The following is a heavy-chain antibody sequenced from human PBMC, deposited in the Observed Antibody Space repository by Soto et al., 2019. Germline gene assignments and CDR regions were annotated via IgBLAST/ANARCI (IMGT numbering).Heavy chain of an antibody. J-gene: IGHJ6*03. Sequence: GGSLRLSCAASGFTFSSYSMNWVRQAPGKGLEWVSSISSSSSYKYYADSVKGRFTISRDNAKNSLYLQMNSLRAEDTAVYYCARAQIGYCSGGSCYADYYYYMDVWGKGTTVTVSS. CDR1: GFTFSSYS. V-gene: IGHV3-21*01. D-gene: IGHD2-15*01. CDR3: ARAQIGYCSGGSCYADYYYYMDV. CDR2: ISSSSSYK.